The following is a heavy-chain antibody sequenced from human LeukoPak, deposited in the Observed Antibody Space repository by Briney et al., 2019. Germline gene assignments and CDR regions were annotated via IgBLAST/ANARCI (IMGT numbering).Heavy chain of an antibody. D-gene: IGHD2-2*01. V-gene: IGHV3-21*01. Sequence: GGSLRLSCAASGFTFSSYSMNWVRQAPGKGLEWVSSISSSSSYIYYADSVKGRFTISRDNAKNSLYLQMNSLRAEDTAVYYGAREIGDIVVVPAANDAFDIWGQGTMVTVSS. CDR3: AREIGDIVVVPAANDAFDI. CDR2: ISSSSSYI. J-gene: IGHJ3*02. CDR1: GFTFSSYS.